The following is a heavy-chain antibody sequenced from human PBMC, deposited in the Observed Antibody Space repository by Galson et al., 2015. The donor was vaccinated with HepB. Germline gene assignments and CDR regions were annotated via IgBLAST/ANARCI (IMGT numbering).Heavy chain of an antibody. J-gene: IGHJ6*02. CDR2: IGTAGDT. CDR3: ASQGGYDILTGYYTSYYYYGMDV. V-gene: IGHV3-13*01. D-gene: IGHD3-9*01. Sequence: SLRLSCAASGFTFSSYDMHWVRQATGKGLEWVSAIGTAGDTYYPGSVKGRFTISRDNSKNTLYLQMNSLRAEDTAVYYCASQGGYDILTGYYTSYYYYGMDVWGQGTTVTVSS. CDR1: GFTFSSYD.